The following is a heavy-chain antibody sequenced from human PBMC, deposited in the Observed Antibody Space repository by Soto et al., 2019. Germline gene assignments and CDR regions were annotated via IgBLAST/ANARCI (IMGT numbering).Heavy chain of an antibody. CDR2: GYYTGIA. Sequence: SETLSLTCSVSCGSVTSGNFYCSWIRQAAGKGLELFGYGYYTGIADYNPSLKSRVTILLDTSKNQFSLKLTYVTAADKAVYFCARTAYSTGWENWLEPGGQGMLVT. J-gene: IGHJ5*02. CDR1: CGSVTSGNFY. CDR3: ARTAYSTGWENWLEP. D-gene: IGHD6-19*01. V-gene: IGHV4-61*01.